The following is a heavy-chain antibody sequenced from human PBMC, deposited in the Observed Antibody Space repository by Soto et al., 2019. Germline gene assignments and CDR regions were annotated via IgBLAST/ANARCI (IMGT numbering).Heavy chain of an antibody. V-gene: IGHV3-33*01. CDR2: VWYDGSNK. J-gene: IGHJ4*02. Sequence: AGGSLRLSCAASGFTFSSYGMHWVRQAPGKGLEWVAVVWYDGSNKYYADSVKGRFTISRDNSKNTLYLRMNSLRAEDTAVYYCARGSLFRSGWSPFDYWGQGTLVTVSS. CDR3: ARGSLFRSGWSPFDY. D-gene: IGHD6-19*01. CDR1: GFTFSSYG.